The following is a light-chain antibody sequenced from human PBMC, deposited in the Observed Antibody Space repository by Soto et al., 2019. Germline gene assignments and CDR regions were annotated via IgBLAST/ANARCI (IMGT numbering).Light chain of an antibody. CDR3: QSYDSDSVV. V-gene: IGLV6-57*04. CDR1: SGSIASNY. Sequence: NFMLTQPNSVSESPGKTVTISCTRSSGSIASNYVQWYQQRPGSAPTTVIYENNQRPSGVPDRFSGSIDSSSNSASLTISGLKTEDESDYYCQSYDSDSVVFGGGTKVTVL. CDR2: ENN. J-gene: IGLJ2*01.